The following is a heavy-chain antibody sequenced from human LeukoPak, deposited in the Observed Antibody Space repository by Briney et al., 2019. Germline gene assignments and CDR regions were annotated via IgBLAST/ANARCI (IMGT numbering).Heavy chain of an antibody. D-gene: IGHD3-3*01. CDR1: GGSISSYY. V-gene: IGHV4-59*05. Sequence: SETLSLTCTVSGGSISSYYWSWIRQPPGKGLEWIGSIYYSGSTYYNPSLKSRVTISVDTSKNQFSLKLSSVTAADTAVYYCARRITIFGVAYNWFDPWGQGTLVAVSS. J-gene: IGHJ5*02. CDR3: ARRITIFGVAYNWFDP. CDR2: IYYSGST.